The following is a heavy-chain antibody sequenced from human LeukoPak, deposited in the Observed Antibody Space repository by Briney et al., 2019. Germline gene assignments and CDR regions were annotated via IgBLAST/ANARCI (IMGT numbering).Heavy chain of an antibody. D-gene: IGHD6-13*01. CDR2: FDPEDGET. J-gene: IGHJ4*02. Sequence: ASVKVSCKASGGTFSSYAISWVRQAPGQGLEWMGGFDPEDGETIYAQKFQGRVTMTEDTSTDTAYMELSSLRSEDTAVYFCATATYSSRWYFDYWGQGTLVTVSS. CDR1: GGTFSSYA. V-gene: IGHV1-24*01. CDR3: ATATYSSRWYFDY.